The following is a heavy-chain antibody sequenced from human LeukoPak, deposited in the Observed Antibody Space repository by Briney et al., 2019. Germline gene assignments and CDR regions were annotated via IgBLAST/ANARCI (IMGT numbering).Heavy chain of an antibody. J-gene: IGHJ1*01. D-gene: IGHD2-2*01. Sequence: PGGSLRLSCAASGFTVSSNYMSWVRQAPGKGLEWVSVIYSGGDTYYADSVKGRFTISRDNSKNTLYLQMNSLRAEDTAVYYCAKGAPVVPAASVGYFQHWGQGTLVTVSS. V-gene: IGHV3-53*01. CDR1: GFTVSSNY. CDR2: IYSGGDT. CDR3: AKGAPVVPAASVGYFQH.